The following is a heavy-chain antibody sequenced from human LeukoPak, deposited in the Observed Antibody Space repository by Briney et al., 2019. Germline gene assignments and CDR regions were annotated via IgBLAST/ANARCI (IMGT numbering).Heavy chain of an antibody. Sequence: ASVKVSCKASGGTFSSYAISWVRQAPGPGREWMGWISAYIGKTNYAQKLHARVTMTTDTSTTTAYMELRSLRSDGTAVYYCARGYSSWYLSFGDYWGQGTLVTVSS. V-gene: IGHV1-18*01. CDR3: ARGYSSWYLSFGDY. D-gene: IGHD6-13*01. CDR1: GGTFSSYA. J-gene: IGHJ4*02. CDR2: ISAYIGKT.